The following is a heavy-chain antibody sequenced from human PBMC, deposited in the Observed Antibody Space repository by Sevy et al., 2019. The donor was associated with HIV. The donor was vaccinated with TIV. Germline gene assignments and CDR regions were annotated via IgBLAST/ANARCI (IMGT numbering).Heavy chain of an antibody. D-gene: IGHD3-10*01. V-gene: IGHV3-30*18. CDR3: AKDHNLWSEGGFLHH. CDR2: ISYDGNNK. CDR1: GFTFSSYA. Sequence: GGSLRLSCAASGFTFSSYAIHWVRQAPGKGLERVAVISYDGNNKYYADSVQGRFTVSRDNSKNTLYVQMNSLRAEDTAVYYCAKDHNLWSEGGFLHHWGQGTLVTVSS. J-gene: IGHJ1*01.